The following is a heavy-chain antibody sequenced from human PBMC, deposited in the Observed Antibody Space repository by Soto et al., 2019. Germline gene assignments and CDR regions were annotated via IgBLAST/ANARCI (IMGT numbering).Heavy chain of an antibody. J-gene: IGHJ6*02. D-gene: IGHD3-10*01. V-gene: IGHV1-18*01. Sequence: QVQLVQSGAEVKKPGASVKVSCKSSGYPFTHYGITWVRQAPGQGLEWMGWISPFNGNTNYGQTLQGRVTLTTDTXTXXVDMELRSLRSDDTAVYYCARDQSFDRSYYYGIDVWGQGTTVTVSS. CDR1: GYPFTHYG. CDR3: ARDQSFDRSYYYGIDV. CDR2: ISPFNGNT.